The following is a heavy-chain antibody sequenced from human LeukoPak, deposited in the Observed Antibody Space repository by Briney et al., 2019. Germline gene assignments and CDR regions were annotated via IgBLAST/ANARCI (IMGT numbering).Heavy chain of an antibody. V-gene: IGHV3-74*01. J-gene: IGHJ4*02. Sequence: GGSLRLSCAASGFTFSSYWIHWVRQAPGKGLAWVSRVNTDGSSTIYADSVKGRFTISRDNAKNTVYLQMNSLRAEDTAVYYCSRRADSDYWGQGTLVTVSS. CDR1: GFTFSSYW. CDR3: SRRADSDY. CDR2: VNTDGSST. D-gene: IGHD3-22*01.